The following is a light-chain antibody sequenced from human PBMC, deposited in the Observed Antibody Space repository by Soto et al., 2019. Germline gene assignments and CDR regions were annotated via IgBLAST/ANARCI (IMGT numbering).Light chain of an antibody. V-gene: IGKV3-15*01. CDR1: QSVSNN. CDR3: QQYHKWPPFT. J-gene: IGKJ4*01. Sequence: EIVLTQSPGTLSLSPGERATLSCRASQSVSNNLAWYQQKPGQAPRLLIYGASTRAIGVAARFSGSGSGTEFTLTITSLQSEDFAVYYCQQYHKWPPFTFGGGTVVEIK. CDR2: GAS.